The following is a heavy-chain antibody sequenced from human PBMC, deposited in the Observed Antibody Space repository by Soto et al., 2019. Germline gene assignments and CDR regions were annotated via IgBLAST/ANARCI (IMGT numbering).Heavy chain of an antibody. V-gene: IGHV3-30*18. Sequence: PGGSLRLSCAASGFTFSSYGMHWVRQAPGKGLEWVAVISYDGSNKYYADSVKGRFTISRDNSKNTLYLQMNSLRAEDTAVYYCAKDQGKALGYFDYWGQGTLVTVSS. CDR3: AKDQGKALGYFDY. J-gene: IGHJ4*02. CDR2: ISYDGSNK. CDR1: GFTFSSYG.